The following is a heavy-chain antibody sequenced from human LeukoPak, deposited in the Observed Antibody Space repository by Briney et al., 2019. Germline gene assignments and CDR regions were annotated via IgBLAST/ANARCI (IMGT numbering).Heavy chain of an antibody. V-gene: IGHV1-69*13. CDR2: IIPIFGTA. CDR3: AREEVPAATIYYGMDV. CDR1: GGTFSSYA. D-gene: IGHD2-2*01. Sequence: GASVKVSCKASGGTFSSYAISWVRQAPGQGLEWMGGIIPIFGTANYAQKFQGRVTITADESTSTAYIELSSLRSEDTAVYYCAREEVPAATIYYGMDVWGKGTTVTVSS. J-gene: IGHJ6*04.